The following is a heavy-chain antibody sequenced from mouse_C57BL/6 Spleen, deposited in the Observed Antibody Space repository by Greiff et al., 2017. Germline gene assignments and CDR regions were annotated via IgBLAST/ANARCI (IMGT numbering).Heavy chain of an antibody. V-gene: IGHV1-63*01. CDR2: IYPGGGYT. D-gene: IGHD1-1*01. J-gene: IGHJ4*01. CDR3: ARGDYYGSSRPYAMDY. CDR1: GYTFTNYW. Sequence: VQLQQSGAELVRPGTSVKMSCKASGYTFTNYWIGWAKQRPGHGLEWIGDIYPGGGYTNYNEKFKGKATLTADKSSSTAYMQFSSLTSEDSAIYYCARGDYYGSSRPYAMDYWGQGTSVTVSS.